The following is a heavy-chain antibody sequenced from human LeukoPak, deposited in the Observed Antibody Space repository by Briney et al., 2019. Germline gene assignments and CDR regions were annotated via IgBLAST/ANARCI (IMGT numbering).Heavy chain of an antibody. D-gene: IGHD5-12*01. CDR2: IYYSGST. V-gene: IGHV4-30-4*01. CDR3: ARGSGYGRIDY. CDR1: GGSISSGDYY. Sequence: SETLSLTCTVSGGSISSGDYYWSWIRQPPRKGLEWIGYIYYSGSTYYNPSLKSRITIPIHTSKNQSSLKLSSVTAADTAVYYCARGSGYGRIDYWGQGTLVTVSS. J-gene: IGHJ4*02.